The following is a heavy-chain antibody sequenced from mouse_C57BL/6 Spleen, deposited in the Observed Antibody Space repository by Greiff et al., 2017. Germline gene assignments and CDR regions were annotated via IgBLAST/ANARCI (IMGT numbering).Heavy chain of an antibody. V-gene: IGHV5-6*01. Sequence: EVQLQESGGDLVKPGGSLKLSCAASGFTFSSYGMSWVRQTPDKRLEWVATISSGGSYTYYPDSVKGRFTISRDNAKNTLYLQMSSLKSEDTAMYYCARQAATDYYAMDYWGQGTSVTVSS. CDR1: GFTFSSYG. CDR2: ISSGGSYT. CDR3: ARQAATDYYAMDY. D-gene: IGHD6-1*01. J-gene: IGHJ4*01.